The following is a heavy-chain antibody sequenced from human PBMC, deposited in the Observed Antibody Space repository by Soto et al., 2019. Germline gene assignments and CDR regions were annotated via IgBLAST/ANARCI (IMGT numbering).Heavy chain of an antibody. Sequence: GGSLRLSCAASGFTFSSHCMNWVRRAPGKGLEWLAVIWSDGSQKYYADSVKGRFTISRDNSKNTLYLQMNSLRAEDTAVYYCPRVMSSSWSDLWGQGTLVTVSS. J-gene: IGHJ4*02. D-gene: IGHD6-13*01. CDR1: GFTFSSHC. V-gene: IGHV3-33*01. CDR3: PRVMSSSWSDL. CDR2: IWSDGSQK.